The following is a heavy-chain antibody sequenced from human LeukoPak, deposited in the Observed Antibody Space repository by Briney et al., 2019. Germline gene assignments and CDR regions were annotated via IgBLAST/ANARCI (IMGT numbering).Heavy chain of an antibody. CDR2: IIPIFGTA. CDR1: GGTFSSNA. J-gene: IGHJ4*02. V-gene: IGHV1-69*13. Sequence: ASVKVSCKASGGTFSSNAISWVRQAPGQGLEWMGGIIPIFGTANYAQKFQGRVTITADESTSTAYMELSSLRSEDTAVYYCARLDTPRHVDYWGQGTLVTVSS. CDR3: ARLDTPRHVDY.